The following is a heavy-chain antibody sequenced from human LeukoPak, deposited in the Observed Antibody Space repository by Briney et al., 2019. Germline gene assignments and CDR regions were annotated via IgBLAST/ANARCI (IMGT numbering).Heavy chain of an antibody. Sequence: GASVRVSCKASGYTFTSYGISWVRQAPGQGLEWMGWISAYNGNTNYAQKLQGRVTMTTDTSTSTAYMELRSLRSDDTAVYYRARDLLPRLWFGELGSEYYYYGMDVWGQGTTVTVSS. CDR2: ISAYNGNT. CDR3: ARDLLPRLWFGELGSEYYYYGMDV. J-gene: IGHJ6*02. V-gene: IGHV1-18*01. D-gene: IGHD3-10*01. CDR1: GYTFTSYG.